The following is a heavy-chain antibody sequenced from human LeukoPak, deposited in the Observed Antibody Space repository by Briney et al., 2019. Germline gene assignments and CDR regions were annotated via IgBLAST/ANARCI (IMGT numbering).Heavy chain of an antibody. Sequence: ASVKVPCTASGYTFTGYYMHWVRQAPGQGLEWMGIINPSGGSTSYAQKFQGRVTMTRDTSTSTVYMELSSLRSEDTAVYYCARDTEEQWLVPWGIYYYYGMDVWGQGTTVTVSS. D-gene: IGHD6-19*01. J-gene: IGHJ6*02. CDR2: INPSGGST. CDR3: ARDTEEQWLVPWGIYYYYGMDV. V-gene: IGHV1-46*01. CDR1: GYTFTGYY.